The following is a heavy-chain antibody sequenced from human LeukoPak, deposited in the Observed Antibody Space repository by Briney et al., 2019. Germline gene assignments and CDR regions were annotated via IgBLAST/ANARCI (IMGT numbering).Heavy chain of an antibody. CDR3: ARSRYQLLYNWFDP. D-gene: IGHD2-2*01. CDR1: GGSINNYY. J-gene: IGHJ5*02. CDR2: IYYSGST. V-gene: IGHV4-59*01. Sequence: SETLSLTCTVAGGSINNYYWSWIRQPPGKGLEWIGYIYYSGSTNYNPSLKSRVTISVDTSKNQFSLKLSSVTAADTAVYYCARSRYQLLYNWFDPWGQGTLVTVFS.